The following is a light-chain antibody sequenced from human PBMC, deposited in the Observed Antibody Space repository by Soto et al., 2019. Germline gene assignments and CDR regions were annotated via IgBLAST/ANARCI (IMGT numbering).Light chain of an antibody. CDR2: DAS. J-gene: IGKJ2*01. CDR1: QSISSW. CDR3: QQYNSYSRGYT. Sequence: DIQMTQSPSTLSASVGDRVTITCRASQSISSWLAWYQQKPGKAPKLLIYDASSLESGVPSRFSGSGSGTEFTLTISRLQPDDFATYYCQQYNSYSRGYTFGQGTKLEIK. V-gene: IGKV1-5*01.